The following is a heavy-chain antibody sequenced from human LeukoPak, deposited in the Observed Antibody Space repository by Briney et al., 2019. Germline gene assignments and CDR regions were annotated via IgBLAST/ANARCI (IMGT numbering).Heavy chain of an antibody. CDR3: ATCARNFYCYRFDY. J-gene: IGHJ4*02. Sequence: ASVKVSCKASGYTFTSYYIHWVRQAPGQGLEWMGGIIPIFGTANYAQKFQGRVTITADESTSTAYMELSSLRSEDTAVYYCATCARNFYCYRFDYWGQGTLVTVSS. D-gene: IGHD2-2*02. CDR2: IIPIFGTA. CDR1: GYTFTSYY. V-gene: IGHV1-69*13.